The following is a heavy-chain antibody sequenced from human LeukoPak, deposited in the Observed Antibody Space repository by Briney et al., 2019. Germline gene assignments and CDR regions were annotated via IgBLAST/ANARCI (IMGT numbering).Heavy chain of an antibody. D-gene: IGHD3-3*01. Sequence: ASVKVSCKASGYTFTSYYMHWVRQAPGQGPEWMGWINPNTGGTHYAQKLQGRVTMTRDTSITTAYMELSRLTSDDTAVYFCARDLEFYHVLSGYYIPSFDSWGQGAVVTVSS. V-gene: IGHV1-2*02. J-gene: IGHJ4*02. CDR3: ARDLEFYHVLSGYYIPSFDS. CDR2: INPNTGGT. CDR1: GYTFTSYY.